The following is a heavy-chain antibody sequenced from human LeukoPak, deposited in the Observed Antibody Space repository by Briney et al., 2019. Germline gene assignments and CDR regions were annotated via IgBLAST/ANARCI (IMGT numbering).Heavy chain of an antibody. Sequence: ASVKVSCKASGYTFTSYGISWVRQAPGQGLEWMAWISAYNGNTNYAQKLQGRVTMTTDTSTSTAYMELRSLRSDDTAVYYCARDAGTTSYYYYYGMDVWGQGTTVTVSS. CDR3: ARDAGTTSYYYYYGMDV. CDR1: GYTFTSYG. D-gene: IGHD1-7*01. J-gene: IGHJ6*02. V-gene: IGHV1-18*01. CDR2: ISAYNGNT.